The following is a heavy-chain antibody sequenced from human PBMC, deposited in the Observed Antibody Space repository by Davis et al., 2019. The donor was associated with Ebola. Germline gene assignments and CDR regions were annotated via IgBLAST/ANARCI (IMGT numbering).Heavy chain of an antibody. D-gene: IGHD6-19*01. CDR2: INAGNGNT. J-gene: IGHJ6*02. CDR3: SRDWGIWQWRSFGMDV. Sequence: ASVKVSCKASGYTFTSYAMHWVRQDPGQRLEWMGWINAGNGNTKYSQKFQGRVTITRDTSASTAYMELSSLRAEDTAVYYCSRDWGIWQWRSFGMDVWGQGTTVTVSS. CDR1: GYTFTSYA. V-gene: IGHV1-3*01.